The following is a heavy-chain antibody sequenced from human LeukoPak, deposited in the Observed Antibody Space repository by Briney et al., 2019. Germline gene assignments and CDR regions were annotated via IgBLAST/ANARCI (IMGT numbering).Heavy chain of an antibody. CDR2: IYYSGST. J-gene: IGHJ5*02. V-gene: IGHV4-59*01. CDR1: GGSISSYY. D-gene: IGHD3-9*01. Sequence: SETLSLTCTVSGGSISSYYWSWIRQPPGKGLEWIGYIYYSGSTNYNPSLKSRVTISVDTSKNQFSLKLSSVTAADTAVYYCAKDNDRLTGYPNWFDPWGQGTLVTVSS. CDR3: AKDNDRLTGYPNWFDP.